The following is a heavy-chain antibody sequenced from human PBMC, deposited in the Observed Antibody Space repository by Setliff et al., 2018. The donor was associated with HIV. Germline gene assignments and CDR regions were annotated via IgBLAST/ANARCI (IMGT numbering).Heavy chain of an antibody. CDR3: ARGRGPMGADAFDI. D-gene: IGHD3-10*01. V-gene: IGHV4-34*01. CDR1: GWSLNTNH. CDR2: INDRGSI. Sequence: PSETLSLTCAVYGWSLNTNHWRWIRQSPGKGLEWIGEINDRGSINYNPSLKSRITISADASKNQFSLKLTSMIAADTAMFYCARGRGPMGADAFDIWGKWTLV. J-gene: IGHJ3*02.